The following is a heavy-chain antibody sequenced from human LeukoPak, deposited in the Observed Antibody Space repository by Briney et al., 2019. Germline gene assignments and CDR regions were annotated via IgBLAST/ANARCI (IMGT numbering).Heavy chain of an antibody. CDR1: GFTFSNYW. CDR2: IKEDGSEK. CDR3: ASGRQLGY. Sequence: GGSLRLSCAASGFTFSNYWMSWVRQAPGKGLEWVANIKEDGSEKYYVDSVKGRFTISRDNARNSLYLQMNSLRAEDTAVYYCASGRQLGYWGQGTLVTASS. D-gene: IGHD6-13*01. J-gene: IGHJ4*02. V-gene: IGHV3-7*01.